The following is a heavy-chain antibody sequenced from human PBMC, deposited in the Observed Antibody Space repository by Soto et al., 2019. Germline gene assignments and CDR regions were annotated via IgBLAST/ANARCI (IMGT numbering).Heavy chain of an antibody. V-gene: IGHV3-64D*06. D-gene: IGHD2-15*01. CDR2: ISTNGGST. CDR3: VKGEKSYTEVYSHPLHYG. CDR1: GFTFSIYA. J-gene: IGHJ6*01. Sequence: LRLSCSASGFTFSIYAMHWVRQALGDGLEYVSSISTNGGSTHYADSVKGRFTISRDNSKNTVYLQMSTLRAEDTAVYYCVKGEKSYTEVYSHPLHYG.